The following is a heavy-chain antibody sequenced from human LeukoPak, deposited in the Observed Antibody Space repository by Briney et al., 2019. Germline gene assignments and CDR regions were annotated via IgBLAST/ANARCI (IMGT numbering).Heavy chain of an antibody. CDR1: GGSITSYY. CDR2: IYYSGST. D-gene: IGHD6-19*01. V-gene: IGHV4-59*05. Sequence: SETLSLTCTVSGGSITSYYWSWIRQPPGKGLEWIGSIYYSGSTYYNPSLKSRVTISVDTSKNQFSLKLSSVTAADTAVYYCARRSGWYGGSFDYWGQGTLVTVSS. CDR3: ARRSGWYGGSFDY. J-gene: IGHJ4*02.